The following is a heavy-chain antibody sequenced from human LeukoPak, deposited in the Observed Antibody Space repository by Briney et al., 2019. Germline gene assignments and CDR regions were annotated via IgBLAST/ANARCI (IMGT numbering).Heavy chain of an antibody. V-gene: IGHV3-23*01. CDR3: AKELDVLDYGMDV. D-gene: IGHD3-16*01. J-gene: IGHJ6*02. Sequence: GGSLRLSCAASGFTFSSYAMSWVRQAPGKGLEWVSAISGSGGSTYYADSVKGRFTIPRDNSKNTLYLQMNSLRAEDTVVYYCAKELDVLDYGMDVWGQGTTVTVSS. CDR1: GFTFSSYA. CDR2: ISGSGGST.